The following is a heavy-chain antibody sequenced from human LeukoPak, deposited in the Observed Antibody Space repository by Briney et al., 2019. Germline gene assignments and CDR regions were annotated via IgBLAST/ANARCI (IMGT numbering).Heavy chain of an antibody. CDR1: GYTFTGYY. CDR2: INPNSGGT. CDR3: ASATTRDYEKGYFDY. J-gene: IGHJ4*02. D-gene: IGHD4-17*01. Sequence: GASVKVSCKASGYTFTGYYMHWVRQAPGQGLEWMGWINPNSGGTNYAQKFQGRDTMTRDTSISTAYMELSRLRSDDTAVYYCASATTRDYEKGYFDYWGQGTLVTVSS. V-gene: IGHV1-2*02.